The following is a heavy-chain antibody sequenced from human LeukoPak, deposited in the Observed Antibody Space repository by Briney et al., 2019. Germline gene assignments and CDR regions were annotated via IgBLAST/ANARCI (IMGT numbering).Heavy chain of an antibody. CDR3: ARDYDSSPLDV. V-gene: IGHV3-11*01. CDR1: GFTFSDYY. D-gene: IGHD3-22*01. J-gene: IGHJ6*02. CDR2: ISSSGSTI. Sequence: GGSLRLSCAASGFTFSDYYMSWIRQAPGKGLEWVSYISSSGSTIYYADSVKGRFTISRDNAKNSLYLQMNSLRSDDTAVYYCARDYDSSPLDVWGQGTTVTVSS.